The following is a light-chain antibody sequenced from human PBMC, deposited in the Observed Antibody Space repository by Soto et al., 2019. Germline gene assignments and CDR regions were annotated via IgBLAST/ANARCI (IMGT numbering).Light chain of an antibody. CDR1: SSDVGAYNF. CDR2: DVS. V-gene: IGLV2-14*03. J-gene: IGLJ3*02. CDR3: SSFTRGNTAL. Sequence: QAVLTQPASVSGSPGQSITISCTGTSSDVGAYNFVSWYQHHPGKAPKLMIYDVSDRPSGVSNRFSGSKSGNTASLTISGLQAEDEADYYCSSFTRGNTALFGGGTKLTVL.